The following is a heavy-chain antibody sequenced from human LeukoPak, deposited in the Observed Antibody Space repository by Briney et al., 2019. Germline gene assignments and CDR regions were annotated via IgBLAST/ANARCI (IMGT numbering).Heavy chain of an antibody. V-gene: IGHV1-2*02. Sequence: ASVKVSCKASGYTFTGYYMHWVRQAPGQGLEWMGWINPNSGGTNYAQKFQGRVTMTRDTSISTAYMELSRLRSDDTAVYYCASPTGNYYYYGMDVWGQGPTVTVSS. CDR3: ASPTGNYYYYGMDV. J-gene: IGHJ6*02. CDR2: INPNSGGT. CDR1: GYTFTGYY.